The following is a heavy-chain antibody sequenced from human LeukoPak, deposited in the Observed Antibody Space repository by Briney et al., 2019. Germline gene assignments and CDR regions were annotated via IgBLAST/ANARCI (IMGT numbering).Heavy chain of an antibody. CDR3: ARALGAPDQLLGTHYYGMDV. CDR1: GGTFSSYA. V-gene: IGHV1-69*13. CDR2: IIPIFGTA. Sequence: ASVKVSCKASGGTFSSYAISWVRQAPGQGLEWMGGIIPIFGTANYAQKSQGRVTITADESTSTAYMELSSLRSEDTAVYYCARALGAPDQLLGTHYYGMDVWGKGTTVTVSS. J-gene: IGHJ6*04. D-gene: IGHD2-2*01.